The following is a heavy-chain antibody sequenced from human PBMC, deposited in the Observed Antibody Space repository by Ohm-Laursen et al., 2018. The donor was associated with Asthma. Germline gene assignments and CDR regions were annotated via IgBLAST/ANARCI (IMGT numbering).Heavy chain of an antibody. V-gene: IGHV4-31*03. CDR1: GDSISSGNNY. Sequence: TLSLTCTVSGDSISSGNNYWSWIRQHPVKGLEWIGYIYYSGITYSNPSLRSRVTISVGTSKNQFSLNLTSVTAADTAVYYCARGSFYFESTGYYFFDHWGQGALVTVSS. D-gene: IGHD3-22*01. J-gene: IGHJ4*02. CDR3: ARGSFYFESTGYYFFDH. CDR2: IYYSGIT.